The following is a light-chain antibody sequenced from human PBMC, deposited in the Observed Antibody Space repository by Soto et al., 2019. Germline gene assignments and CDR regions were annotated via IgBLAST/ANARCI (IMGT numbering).Light chain of an antibody. J-gene: IGLJ2*01. CDR3: QTWGAGHVV. CDR1: SGHSSYA. Sequence: QSVLTQSPSASASPAASVKLTCTLSSGHSSYAIAWHQQQPEKGPRYLMKVKSDGSHTKGDGIPDRFSGSSSGAERYLTISSLQSEDEADYYCQTWGAGHVVFGGGTKLTVL. CDR2: VKSDGSH. V-gene: IGLV4-69*01.